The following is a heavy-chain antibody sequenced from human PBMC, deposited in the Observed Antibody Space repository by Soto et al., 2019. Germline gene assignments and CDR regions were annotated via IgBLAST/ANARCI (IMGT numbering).Heavy chain of an antibody. CDR1: GFTVSSNY. Sequence: GGSLRLSCAASGFTVSSNYMSWVRQAPGKGLEWVSVIYSGGSTYYADSVKGRFTISRDNSKNTLYLQMNSLRAEDTAVYHCARVGTGLGYFDYWGQGTLVTVSS. J-gene: IGHJ4*02. CDR3: ARVGTGLGYFDY. D-gene: IGHD2-8*02. CDR2: IYSGGST. V-gene: IGHV3-66*01.